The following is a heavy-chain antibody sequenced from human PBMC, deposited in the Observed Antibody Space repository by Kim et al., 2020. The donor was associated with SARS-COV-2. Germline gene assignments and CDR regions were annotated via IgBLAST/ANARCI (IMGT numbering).Heavy chain of an antibody. V-gene: IGHV3-23*01. D-gene: IGHD6-13*01. J-gene: IGHJ6*02. CDR1: GFTFSSYA. CDR2: ISGSGGST. CDR3: AKSGEPIISSSWYDYYYYGMDV. Sequence: GGSLRLSCAASGFTFSSYAMSWVRQAPGKGLEWVSAISGSGGSTYYADSVKGRFTISRDNSKNTLYLQMNSLRAEDTAVYYCAKSGEPIISSSWYDYYYYGMDVWGQGTTVTVSS.